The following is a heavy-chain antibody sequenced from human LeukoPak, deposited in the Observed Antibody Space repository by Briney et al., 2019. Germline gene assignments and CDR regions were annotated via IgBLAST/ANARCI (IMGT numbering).Heavy chain of an antibody. J-gene: IGHJ3*02. Sequence: GGSLRLSCASSGFTFSSYSMNWVRQAPGKGLEWVSSISSSSSYIYYVETVKGRFTISRDNARNSLYLQMNSLRAEDTAVYYCARGYSNYGYAFDIWGQGTMVTVSS. CDR1: GFTFSSYS. V-gene: IGHV3-21*01. CDR2: ISSSSSYI. D-gene: IGHD4-11*01. CDR3: ARGYSNYGYAFDI.